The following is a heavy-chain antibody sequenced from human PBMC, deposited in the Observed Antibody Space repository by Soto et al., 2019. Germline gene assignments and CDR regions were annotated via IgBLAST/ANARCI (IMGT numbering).Heavy chain of an antibody. CDR1: GGSISSYY. CDR3: ARPAGIASYYFDY. CDR2: IYHSGST. Sequence: SETLSLTCTVSGGSISSYYWSWIRQPPGKGLEWIGEIYHSGSTNYNPSLKSRVTISVDTSKNQFSLKLSSVTAADTAVYYCARPAGIASYYFDYWGQGTLVTVSS. V-gene: IGHV4-59*12. J-gene: IGHJ4*02. D-gene: IGHD6-13*01.